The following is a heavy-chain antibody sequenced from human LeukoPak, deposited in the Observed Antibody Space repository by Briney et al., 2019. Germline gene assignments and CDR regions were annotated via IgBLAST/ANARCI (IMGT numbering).Heavy chain of an antibody. V-gene: IGHV1-2*02. Sequence: ASVKVSCKASGYTFTNYDINWVRQAPGQGLEWMGWINPNSGGTNYAQKFQGRVTMTRDTSISTAYMELSRLRSDDTAVYYCARAGSYDSSGYYYNYYYYGMDVWGQGTTVTVSS. CDR3: ARAGSYDSSGYYYNYYYYGMDV. J-gene: IGHJ6*02. CDR1: GYTFTNYD. D-gene: IGHD3-22*01. CDR2: INPNSGGT.